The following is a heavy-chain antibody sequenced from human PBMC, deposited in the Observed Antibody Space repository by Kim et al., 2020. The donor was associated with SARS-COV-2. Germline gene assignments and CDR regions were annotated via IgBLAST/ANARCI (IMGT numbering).Heavy chain of an antibody. Sequence: SVKVSCKASGGTFSSYAISWVRQAPGQGLEWMGRIIPILGIANYAQKFQGRVTITAHKSTSTDYMELSSLRSEDTAVYCCARSGYSDAVHFDYWGQGTLVTVSS. CDR3: ARSGYSDAVHFDY. D-gene: IGHD5-18*01. CDR1: GGTFSSYA. J-gene: IGHJ4*02. V-gene: IGHV1-69*04. CDR2: IIPILGIA.